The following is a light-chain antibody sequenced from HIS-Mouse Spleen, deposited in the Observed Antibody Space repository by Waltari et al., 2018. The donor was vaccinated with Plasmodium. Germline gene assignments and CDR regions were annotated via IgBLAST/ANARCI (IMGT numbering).Light chain of an antibody. Sequence: QSALTQPASVSGSPGQSITISCTGTSSNVGGYNYVSWYQQHPGKAPKLMIYDVSHRPSGFSNRCSGSKTGNTASRTISGLQAEDEADYYCSSYTSSSTHVVFGGGTKLTVL. J-gene: IGLJ2*01. CDR3: SSYTSSSTHVV. V-gene: IGLV2-14*03. CDR2: DVS. CDR1: SSNVGGYNY.